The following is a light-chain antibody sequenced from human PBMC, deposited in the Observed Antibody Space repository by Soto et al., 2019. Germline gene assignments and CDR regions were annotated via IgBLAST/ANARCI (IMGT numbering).Light chain of an antibody. CDR2: EVT. CDR1: SSDVGAYNS. V-gene: IGLV2-14*01. J-gene: IGLJ3*02. Sequence: QSVLTQPASVSGSPGQSIAISCTGTSSDVGAYNSVSWYQQHPGKVPKLIIYEVTNRPSGVSNRFSGSKSGNTASLTISGLQADDEADYYCSSYAGRSTFEVFGGGTQLTVL. CDR3: SSYAGRSTFEV.